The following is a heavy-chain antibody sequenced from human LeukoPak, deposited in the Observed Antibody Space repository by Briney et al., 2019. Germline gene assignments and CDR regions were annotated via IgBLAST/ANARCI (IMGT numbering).Heavy chain of an antibody. V-gene: IGHV1-18*01. D-gene: IGHD3-16*01. J-gene: IGHJ4*02. CDR3: ARGLWGTYYFDY. CDR1: GYTFTTYG. CDR2: ISAYNGDT. Sequence: ASVKVSCKTSGYTFTTYGISWVRQAPGQGLEWMGWISAYNGDTNYAQNLQGRVTMTTDTSTTTAYMDLRSLRSDDTAVYYCARGLWGTYYFDYWGQGTLVTVSS.